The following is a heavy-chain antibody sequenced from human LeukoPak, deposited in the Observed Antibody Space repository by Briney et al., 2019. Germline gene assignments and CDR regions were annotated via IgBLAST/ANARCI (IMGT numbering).Heavy chain of an antibody. V-gene: IGHV3-48*03. Sequence: PGGPLSLSCAASGFTLRSYEMNWVRQAPGKGLEWVSYISSSGSTMYYADSVKGRFTISRDNAKNSLYLQMNSLRAEDTAVYYCATYYDSAGFDFDYWGQGTLVTVSP. CDR3: ATYYDSAGFDFDY. CDR2: ISSSGSTM. D-gene: IGHD3-22*01. J-gene: IGHJ4*02. CDR1: GFTLRSYE.